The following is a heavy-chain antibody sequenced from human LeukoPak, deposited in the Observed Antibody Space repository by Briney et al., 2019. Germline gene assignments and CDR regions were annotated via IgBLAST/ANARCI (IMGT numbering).Heavy chain of an antibody. D-gene: IGHD1-26*01. CDR2: IGSSGVAT. V-gene: IGHV3-23*01. CDR3: AKGFMGSTPNWGFDP. Sequence: GGSLRLSCAASGFTFSSSGMNWVRQAPGKGLEWVSGIGSSGVATYYADSVKGRFTVSRDNSKNTPYLQMNSLRAEDTAVYYCAKGFMGSTPNWGFDPWGQGTLVTVSS. CDR1: GFTFSSSG. J-gene: IGHJ5*02.